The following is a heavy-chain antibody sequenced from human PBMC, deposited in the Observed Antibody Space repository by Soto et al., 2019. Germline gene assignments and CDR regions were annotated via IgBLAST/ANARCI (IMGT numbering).Heavy chain of an antibody. CDR1: GFTFTSSA. J-gene: IGHJ6*03. CDR2: IVVGSGNT. Sequence: SVKVSCKASGFTFTSSAMQWVRQARGQRLEWIGWIVVGSGNTNYAQKFQERVTITRDMSTSTAYMELSSLRSEDTAVYYCAAVNDFWSGYYRSRPYYYYYYMDVWGKGTTVTVSS. D-gene: IGHD3-3*01. CDR3: AAVNDFWSGYYRSRPYYYYYYMDV. V-gene: IGHV1-58*02.